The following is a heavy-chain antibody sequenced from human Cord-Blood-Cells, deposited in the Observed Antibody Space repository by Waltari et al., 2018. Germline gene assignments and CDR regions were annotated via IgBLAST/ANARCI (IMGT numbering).Heavy chain of an antibody. CDR1: GFTFSNAW. D-gene: IGHD6-13*01. V-gene: IGHV3-15*01. CDR2: IKRKTDGGTT. Sequence: EVQLVESGGGLVKPGGSLRLSCAASGFTFSNAWMSWVRQAPGKGRDGVGRIKRKTDGGTTDYAAPVKGRFTISRDDSKNTLYLQMNSLKTEDTAVYYCTTLYSSSFDYWGQGTLVTVSS. J-gene: IGHJ4*02. CDR3: TTLYSSSFDY.